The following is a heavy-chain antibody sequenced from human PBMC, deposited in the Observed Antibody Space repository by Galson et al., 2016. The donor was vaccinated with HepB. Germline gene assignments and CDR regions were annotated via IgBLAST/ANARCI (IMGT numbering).Heavy chain of an antibody. V-gene: IGHV3-53*01. Sequence: SLRLSCAASGFTVRSNYMHWVRQAPGKGLEWVSVIHSGGATYYAGSVVGRFRISRDNSKNTMDLHMSGLRAEDTAVYYCARSLGSTTNYGLDVWGQGTAVSVS. J-gene: IGHJ6*02. CDR2: IHSGGAT. CDR1: GFTVRSNY. D-gene: IGHD1-26*01. CDR3: ARSLGSTTNYGLDV.